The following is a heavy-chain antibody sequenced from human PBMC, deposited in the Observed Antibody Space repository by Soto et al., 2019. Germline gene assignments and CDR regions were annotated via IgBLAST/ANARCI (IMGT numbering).Heavy chain of an antibody. V-gene: IGHV4-34*01. CDR2: INHSGST. D-gene: IGHD2-2*01. J-gene: IGHJ4*02. CDR1: GGSFTGYY. CDR3: ARIEPADLGAYYFAF. Sequence: PSETLSLTCAVYGGSFTGYYWTWIRQPPGKGLEWIGEINHSGSTNYNPSLKSRVTLSVDRSKNQFSLTLSSVTAADTAVYYCARIEPADLGAYYFAFWGQGTLVTSPQ.